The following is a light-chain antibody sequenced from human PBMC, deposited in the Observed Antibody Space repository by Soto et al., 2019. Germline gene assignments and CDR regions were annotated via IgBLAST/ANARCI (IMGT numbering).Light chain of an antibody. V-gene: IGLV2-23*02. Sequence: QSVLTQPASVSGSPGQSITISCTGTNGDVGSYDLVSWYQQYPGKAPKLIIYEVNKRPSGVSNRFSGAKSGNTASLTISGLQTEDEADYDCCSYAGGNTLIFGGGTKVPS. J-gene: IGLJ2*01. CDR2: EVN. CDR1: NGDVGSYDL. CDR3: CSYAGGNTLI.